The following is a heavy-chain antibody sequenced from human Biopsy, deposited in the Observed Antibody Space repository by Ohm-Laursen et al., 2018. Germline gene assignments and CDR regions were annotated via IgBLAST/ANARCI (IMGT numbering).Heavy chain of an antibody. D-gene: IGHD4/OR15-4a*01. J-gene: IGHJ4*02. Sequence: SDTLSLTCPVSGDSISSSTYYWGWTRQPPGKGLEWIGTIRNTYFRTSLKSRVTMSVDTSKNQFSLKLISVPAADTGVYYCAQTRNDYGGFYFDYWGRGTLVTVSS. CDR2: IRNT. V-gene: IGHV4-39*01. CDR3: AQTRNDYGGFYFDY. CDR1: GDSISSSTYY.